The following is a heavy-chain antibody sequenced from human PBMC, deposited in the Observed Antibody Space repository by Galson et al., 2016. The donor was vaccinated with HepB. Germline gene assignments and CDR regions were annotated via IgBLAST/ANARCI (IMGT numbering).Heavy chain of an antibody. D-gene: IGHD1-1*01. CDR2: IETAGET. J-gene: IGHJ6*04. Sequence: SCAASGFTFSIHDMHWVRQVTGKGLEWVSAIETAGETYYPDSVKGRFTISRENAKNSLYLQMNDLGAGDTAVYYCARGKSLLTMPWNYGLDVWGKGTAVTGSS. CDR3: ARGKSLLTMPWNYGLDV. CDR1: GFTFSIHD. V-gene: IGHV3-13*01.